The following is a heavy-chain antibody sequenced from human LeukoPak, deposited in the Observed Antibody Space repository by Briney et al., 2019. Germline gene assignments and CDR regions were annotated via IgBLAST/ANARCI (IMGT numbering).Heavy chain of an antibody. J-gene: IGHJ4*02. CDR3: AAAVRSGSGSYPEHYFDY. Sequence: ASVKVSCKASGYTFTYRYLHWVRQAPGQALEWMGWITPFNGNTNYAQKFQDRVTITRDMSTSTAYMELSSLRSEDTAVYYCAAAVRSGSGSYPEHYFDYWGQGTLVTVSS. D-gene: IGHD3-10*01. V-gene: IGHV1-45*02. CDR1: GYTFTYRY. CDR2: ITPFNGNT.